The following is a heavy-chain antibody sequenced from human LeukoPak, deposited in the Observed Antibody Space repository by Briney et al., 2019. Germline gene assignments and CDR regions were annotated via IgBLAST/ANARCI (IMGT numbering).Heavy chain of an antibody. V-gene: IGHV1-69*13. J-gene: IGHJ6*03. CDR3: ARAPRRTPTPYYYYYYMDV. CDR1: GYTFTSYA. CDR2: IIPIFGTA. Sequence: GASVKVSCKASGYTFTSYAISWVRQAPGQGLEWMGGIIPIFGTANYAQKFQGRVTITADESTSTAYMELSSLRSEDTAVYYCARAPRRTPTPYYYYYYMDVWGKGTTVTISS. D-gene: IGHD2-15*01.